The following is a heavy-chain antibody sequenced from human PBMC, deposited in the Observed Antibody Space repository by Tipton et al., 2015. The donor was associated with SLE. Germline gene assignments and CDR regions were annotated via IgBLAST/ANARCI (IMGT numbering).Heavy chain of an antibody. V-gene: IGHV4-59*08. D-gene: IGHD3-16*01. CDR1: GGSISSYY. CDR2: IYYSGST. CDR3: VGFGPDAYYYYYMDV. J-gene: IGHJ6*03. Sequence: TLSLTCTVSGGSISSYYWSWIRQPPGKGLEWIGYIYYSGSTNYNPSLKSRVTMSVDTSKNQFSLKLSSVTAADTAVYYCVGFGPDAYYYYYMDVWGKGTTVTVSS.